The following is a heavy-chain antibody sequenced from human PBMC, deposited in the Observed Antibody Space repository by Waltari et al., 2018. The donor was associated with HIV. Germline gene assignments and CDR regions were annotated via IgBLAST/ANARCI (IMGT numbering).Heavy chain of an antibody. Sequence: QLQLQESGPGLVKPSVTLSLTCPVSGGSISSSSYYWGWIRQPPGKGLGWIGSIYYSGSTYYTPSLTSRGTISVDTSKNQFSLKLSYVTAADTAVYYCASRGYSGYDPIDYWGQGTLVTVSS. D-gene: IGHD5-12*01. J-gene: IGHJ4*02. CDR1: GGSISSSSYY. CDR2: IYYSGST. CDR3: ASRGYSGYDPIDY. V-gene: IGHV4-39*01.